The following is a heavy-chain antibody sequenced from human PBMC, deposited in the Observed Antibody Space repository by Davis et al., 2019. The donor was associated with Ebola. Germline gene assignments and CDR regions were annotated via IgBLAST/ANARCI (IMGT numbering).Heavy chain of an antibody. CDR2: IYYSGST. CDR3: ATKGGLRNVLDY. CDR1: GGSISSSTYY. J-gene: IGHJ4*02. D-gene: IGHD3-16*01. V-gene: IGHV4-39*07. Sequence: PSDTLSLTCTVAGGSISSSTYYWVWIGQPPGKGLEWIGSIYYSGSTFYNPSLKSRVTISVDTSKNQFSLKLSSVTAADTAVYYCATKGGLRNVLDYWGQGTLVTVSS.